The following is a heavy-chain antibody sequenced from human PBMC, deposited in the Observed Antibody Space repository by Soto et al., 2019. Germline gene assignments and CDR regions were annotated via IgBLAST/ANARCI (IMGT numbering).Heavy chain of an antibody. CDR1: GGSISSYY. D-gene: IGHD5-12*01. CDR2: IYYSGGT. V-gene: IGHV4-59*01. Sequence: QVQLQESGPGLVKPSETLSLTCTVSGGSISSYYWSWIRQPPGKGLEWIGYIYYSGGTNYNPSLKSRVTISVDTSKNQFSLKLSSVTAADTAVYYCAREGVASREFDYWGQGTLVTVSS. CDR3: AREGVASREFDY. J-gene: IGHJ4*02.